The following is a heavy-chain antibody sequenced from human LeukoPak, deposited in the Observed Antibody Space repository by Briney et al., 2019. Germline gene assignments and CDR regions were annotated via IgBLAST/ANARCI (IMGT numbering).Heavy chain of an antibody. CDR1: GYTLTELS. D-gene: IGHD3-22*01. CDR3: ATRTMIVVGWSFDY. V-gene: IGHV1-24*01. Sequence: ASVKVSCKASGYTLTELSMHWVRQAPGKGLEWMGGFDPEDGETIYAQKFQGRVTMTEDTSTDTAYMELSSLRSEDTAVYYCATRTMIVVGWSFDYWGQGTLVTVSS. CDR2: FDPEDGET. J-gene: IGHJ4*02.